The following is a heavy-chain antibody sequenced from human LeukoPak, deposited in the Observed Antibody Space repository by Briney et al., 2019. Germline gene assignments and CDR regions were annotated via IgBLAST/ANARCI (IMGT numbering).Heavy chain of an antibody. D-gene: IGHD5-18*01. CDR3: AGRVTGYSSGYVY. V-gene: IGHV3-23*01. Sequence: GGSLRLSCAASGFTFSSYWMNWVRQAPEKGLDWVSVISGSAHKIRYADSVKGRFTISRDNSENIVYLQMNNLRAEDTAVYYCAGRVTGYSSGYVYWGQGTLVTVSS. CDR2: ISGSAHKI. J-gene: IGHJ4*02. CDR1: GFTFSSYW.